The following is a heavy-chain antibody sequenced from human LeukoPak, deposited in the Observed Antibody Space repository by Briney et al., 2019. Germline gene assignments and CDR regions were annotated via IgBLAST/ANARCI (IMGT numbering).Heavy chain of an antibody. CDR1: GFTFDDYG. V-gene: IGHV3-20*04. Sequence: GGSLRLSCAASGFTFDDYGMSWVRQAPGKGLEWVSGINWNGRSTGYADSVKGRFTISKDNAKNSLYLQMNSLRAEDTALYYCARGGKAMVTLSYYYYYMDVWGKGTTVTVSS. D-gene: IGHD5-18*01. CDR2: INWNGRST. CDR3: ARGGKAMVTLSYYYYYMDV. J-gene: IGHJ6*03.